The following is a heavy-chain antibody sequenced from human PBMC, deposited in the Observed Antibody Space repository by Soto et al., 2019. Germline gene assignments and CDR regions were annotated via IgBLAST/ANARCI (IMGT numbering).Heavy chain of an antibody. Sequence: GGSLRLSCTASGFTFGDYAMSWVRQAPGKGLEWVGFIRSKAYGGTTEYAASVKGRFTISRDDSKSIAYLQMNSLKTEDTAVYYCTSPTIRFLESYDYWGQGTLVTVSS. V-gene: IGHV3-49*04. CDR2: IRSKAYGGTT. J-gene: IGHJ4*02. D-gene: IGHD3-3*01. CDR1: GFTFGDYA. CDR3: TSPTIRFLESYDY.